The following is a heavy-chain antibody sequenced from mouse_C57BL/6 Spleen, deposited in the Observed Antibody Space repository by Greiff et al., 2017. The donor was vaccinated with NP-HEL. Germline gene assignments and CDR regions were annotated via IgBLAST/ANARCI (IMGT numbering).Heavy chain of an antibody. Sequence: QVQLQQSGAELVKPGASVKISCKASGYAFSSYWMNWVKQRPGKGLEWIGQIYPGDGDTNYNGKFKGKATLTADKSSSTAYMQLSSLTSEDSAVYFCARSGATMVTHFDYWGQGTTLTVSS. CDR3: ARSGATMVTHFDY. CDR2: IYPGDGDT. J-gene: IGHJ2*01. CDR1: GYAFSSYW. V-gene: IGHV1-80*01. D-gene: IGHD2-2*01.